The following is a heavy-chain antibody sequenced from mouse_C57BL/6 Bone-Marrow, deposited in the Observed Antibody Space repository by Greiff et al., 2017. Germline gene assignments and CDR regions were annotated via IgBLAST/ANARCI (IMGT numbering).Heavy chain of an antibody. D-gene: IGHD6-2*01. CDR3: ARESLDY. Sequence: EVQLLQPGAGLVQPGASLKLSCEASGFTFTDYGMPWVRQAPRKGPEWVGFIRPLAYSIYYADTVTGRFTISGEKSTTTLYLEMSSLRSEDTAMYYCARESLDYWGQGTTLTVS. CDR2: IRPLAYSI. J-gene: IGHJ2*01. V-gene: IGHV5-15*01. CDR1: GFTFTDYG.